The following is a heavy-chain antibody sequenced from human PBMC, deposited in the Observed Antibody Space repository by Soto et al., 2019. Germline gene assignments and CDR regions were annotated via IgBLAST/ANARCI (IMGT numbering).Heavy chain of an antibody. Sequence: QVQLQESGPGLVKPSGTLSLTCAVSGGSISSSNWWSWVRQPPGKGLEWIGEIYHSGSTNYNPSLKSRATISVDKSKNQFSLKLSSVTAADTAVYYCARGGVAAGEYYYYGMDVWGQGTTVTVSS. V-gene: IGHV4-4*02. J-gene: IGHJ6*02. CDR2: IYHSGST. D-gene: IGHD6-25*01. CDR3: ARGGVAAGEYYYYGMDV. CDR1: GGSISSSNW.